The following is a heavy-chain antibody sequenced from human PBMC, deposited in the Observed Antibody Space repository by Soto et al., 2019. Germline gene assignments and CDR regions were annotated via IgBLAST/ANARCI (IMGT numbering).Heavy chain of an antibody. CDR3: AKAPPYDVTSY. CDR2: ISYDGSNK. CDR1: GFTFSSYG. D-gene: IGHD3-22*01. J-gene: IGHJ4*02. Sequence: HPGGSLRLSCAASGFTFSSYGMHWVRQAPGKGLEWVAVISYDGSNKYYADSVKGRFTISRDNSKNTLYLQMNSLRAEDTAVYYCAKAPPYDVTSYWGQGTLVTVSS. V-gene: IGHV3-30*18.